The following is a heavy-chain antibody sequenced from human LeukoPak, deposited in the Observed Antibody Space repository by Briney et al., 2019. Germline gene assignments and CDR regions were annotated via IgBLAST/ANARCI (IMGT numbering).Heavy chain of an antibody. J-gene: IGHJ4*02. CDR3: ATYSGSPSMDF. CDR2: IKEDGSAK. V-gene: IGHV3-7*01. Sequence: GGSLRLSCEASGFTFSNYWMSWVRRAPGKGLEWVANIKEDGSAKYYVDSVKGRFTISRDNAKSSLYLQMNSLRAEDTSVYYCATYSGSPSMDFWGQGTLVTVSS. CDR1: GFTFSNYW. D-gene: IGHD1-26*01.